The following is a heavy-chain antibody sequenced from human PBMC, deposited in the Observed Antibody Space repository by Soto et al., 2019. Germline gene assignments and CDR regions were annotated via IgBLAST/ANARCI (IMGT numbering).Heavy chain of an antibody. V-gene: IGHV6-1*01. D-gene: IGHD5-12*01. Sequence: PSQTLSLTCVISGDSVSSNTASWNWIRQSPSRGLEWLGRTCFRSKWYNDYAVSVKSRIIINPDTSNNQFSLQLNSVTPEDTAVYFCAKGDNLGPKTGYAFDPWGQGIMVTV. CDR3: AKGDNLGPKTGYAFDP. J-gene: IGHJ5*02. CDR2: TCFRSKWYN. CDR1: GDSVSSNTAS.